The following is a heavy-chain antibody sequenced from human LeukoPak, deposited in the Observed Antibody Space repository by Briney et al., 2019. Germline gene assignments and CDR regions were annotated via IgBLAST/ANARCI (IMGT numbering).Heavy chain of an antibody. CDR2: IYYSGST. J-gene: IGHJ4*02. D-gene: IGHD4-17*01. Sequence: SETLSLTCTVSGGSISSSSYYWGWIRQPPGKGLEWIGSIYYSGSTYYNPSLKSRVTISVATSKNQFSLKLSSVTAADTAVYYCARADYGDVGAYSFDYWGQGTLVTVSS. CDR3: ARADYGDVGAYSFDY. V-gene: IGHV4-39*01. CDR1: GGSISSSSYY.